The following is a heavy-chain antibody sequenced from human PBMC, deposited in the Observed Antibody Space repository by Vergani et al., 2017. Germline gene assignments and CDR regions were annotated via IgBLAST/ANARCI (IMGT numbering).Heavy chain of an antibody. D-gene: IGHD2-15*01. CDR3: ARDSGRRMLLHCFDY. Sequence: QVQLQESGPGLVKPSQTLSLTCTVPGGSISSGSYYWSWIRQPAGKGLEWIGRIYYSGSTYYNPSLKSRVTISVDTSKNQFSLKLSSVTAADTAVYYCARDSGRRMLLHCFDYWGQGTLVTVSS. J-gene: IGHJ4*02. CDR1: GGSISSGSYY. CDR2: IYYSGST. V-gene: IGHV4-61*02.